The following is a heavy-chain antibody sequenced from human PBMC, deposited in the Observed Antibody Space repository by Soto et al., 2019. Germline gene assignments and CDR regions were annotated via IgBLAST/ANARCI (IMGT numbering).Heavy chain of an antibody. CDR1: GGAFTNYS. D-gene: IGHD1-1*01. J-gene: IGHJ6*02. CDR2: IIPLHKTS. Sequence: ASVKVSCKVSGGAFTNYSLNWVRHSPGQGLEWLGGIIPLHKTSNYSEKFVGRLSVTADISPSTVYMHLSGLTSGDTATYYCASWSAWNTLYYHGMDVWGQGTPVTVSS. CDR3: ASWSAWNTLYYHGMDV. V-gene: IGHV1-69*08.